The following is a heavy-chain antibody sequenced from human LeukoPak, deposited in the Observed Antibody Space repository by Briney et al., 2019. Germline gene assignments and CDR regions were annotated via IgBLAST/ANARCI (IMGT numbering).Heavy chain of an antibody. CDR1: GFTFRLYA. D-gene: IGHD2-15*01. Sequence: PGESLRLSCAASGFTFRLYAMSWVRQAPGKGLEWVSSISSSGGSTYYADSVKGRFIIYRDNSRNTLYLQMDRLRAEDTALYFCAKDQRLVAARDKQFDPWGQGTLVTVAS. V-gene: IGHV3-23*01. J-gene: IGHJ5*02. CDR3: AKDQRLVAARDKQFDP. CDR2: ISSSGGST.